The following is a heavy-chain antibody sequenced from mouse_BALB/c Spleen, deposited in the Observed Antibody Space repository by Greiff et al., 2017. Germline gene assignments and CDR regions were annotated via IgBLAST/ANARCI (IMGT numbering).Heavy chain of an antibody. CDR2: ISSGSSTI. CDR1: GFTFSSFG. CDR3: ARLAGITTGGRDCYAMDY. Sequence: DVLLVESGGGLVQPGGSRKLSCAASGFTFSSFGMHWVRQAPEKGLEWVAYISSGSSTIYYADTVKGRFTISRDNPKNTLFLPMTSLRSEDTAMYYCARLAGITTGGRDCYAMDYWGQGTSVTVSS. V-gene: IGHV5-17*02. J-gene: IGHJ4*01. D-gene: IGHD2-4*01.